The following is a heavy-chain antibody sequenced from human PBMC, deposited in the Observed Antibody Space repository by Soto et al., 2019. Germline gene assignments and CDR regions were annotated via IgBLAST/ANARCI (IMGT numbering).Heavy chain of an antibody. CDR3: AILGTYYFDNSDNYFDF. Sequence: QVQLVQSGAEEMKPGASVKVSCKASGYTLTRYSIHWVRQAPGQRLEWMGWINAGNGNTKFSQKFQGRVTITRDTTASTAYMELRGIRSEETAVYYCAILGTYYFDNSDNYFDFWGQGTLVTVSS. V-gene: IGHV1-3*05. J-gene: IGHJ4*02. D-gene: IGHD3-22*01. CDR2: INAGNGNT. CDR1: GYTLTRYS.